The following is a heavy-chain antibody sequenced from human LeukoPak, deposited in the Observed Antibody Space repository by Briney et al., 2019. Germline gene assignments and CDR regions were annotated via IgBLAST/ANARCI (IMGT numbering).Heavy chain of an antibody. D-gene: IGHD3-22*01. J-gene: IGHJ3*02. CDR1: GYSISSGYY. V-gene: IGHV4-38-2*02. CDR2: IYHSGST. Sequence: SETLSLTCTVSGYSISSGYYWGWIRQPPGKGLEWIGSIYHSGSTYYNPSLKSRVTISVDTSKNQFSLKLSSVTAADTAVYYCARGVINYYDSSGHLGAFDIWGRGTMVTVSS. CDR3: ARGVINYYDSSGHLGAFDI.